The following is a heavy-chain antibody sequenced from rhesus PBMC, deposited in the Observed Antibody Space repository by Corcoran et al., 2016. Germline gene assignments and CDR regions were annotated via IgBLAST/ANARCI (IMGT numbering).Heavy chain of an antibody. CDR2: IYGSSGST. V-gene: IGHV4-93*01. Sequence: QVQLQESGPAVVKPSETLSLTCAVSGGSISSSNWWSWIRQSPGKGLEWIGGIYGSSGSTNYNPSLKNRVTISKDASKNEFSLKLSSVTAADTAVYYCARIYTVTWLPIDYWGQGVLVTVSS. CDR1: GGSISSSNW. J-gene: IGHJ4*01. D-gene: IGHD4-23*01. CDR3: ARIYTVTWLPIDY.